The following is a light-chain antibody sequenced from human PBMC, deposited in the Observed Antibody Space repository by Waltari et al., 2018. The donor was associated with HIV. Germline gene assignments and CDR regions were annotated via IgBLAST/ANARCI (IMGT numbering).Light chain of an antibody. CDR2: STN. V-gene: IGLV8-61*01. J-gene: IGLJ3*02. CDR1: SGSVSTSYY. Sequence: QTVVTQEPSFSVSPGGTVTLTCGLSSGSVSTSYYPTWYQQTPGQAPRTLIYSTNTRSSGVPDRFSGSILGNKAALTITGAQADDESDYYCVLYMGSGIWVFGGGTKLTLL. CDR3: VLYMGSGIWV.